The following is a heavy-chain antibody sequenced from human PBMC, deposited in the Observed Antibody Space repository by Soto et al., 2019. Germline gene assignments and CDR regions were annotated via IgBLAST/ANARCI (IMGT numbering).Heavy chain of an antibody. Sequence: GASVKVSCKASGYTFTSYYMHWVRQAPGQGLHWMGIINPTGGSTSYAQKFQGRVTMTSDTSTSTVYMELNRLISEDTAVYYCARANIYYDSSGYRKDAFDIWGQGTKVTVSS. CDR1: GYTFTSYY. CDR2: INPTGGST. V-gene: IGHV1-46*01. J-gene: IGHJ3*02. CDR3: ARANIYYDSSGYRKDAFDI. D-gene: IGHD3-22*01.